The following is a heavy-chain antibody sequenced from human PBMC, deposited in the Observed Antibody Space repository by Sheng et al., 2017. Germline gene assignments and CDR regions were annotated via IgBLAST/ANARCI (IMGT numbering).Heavy chain of an antibody. CDR2: IIPIFGTA. CDR3: ARDHTLNYGETTYYGMDV. D-gene: IGHD4-17*01. CDR1: GGTFSSYA. Sequence: QVQLVQSGAEVKKPGSSVKVSCKASGGTFSSYAISWVRQAPGQGLEWMGGIIPIFGTANYAQKFQGRVTITADESTSTAYMELSSLRSEDTAVYYCARDHTLNYGETTYYGMDVWGQGTTVTVSS. V-gene: IGHV1-69*01. J-gene: IGHJ6*02.